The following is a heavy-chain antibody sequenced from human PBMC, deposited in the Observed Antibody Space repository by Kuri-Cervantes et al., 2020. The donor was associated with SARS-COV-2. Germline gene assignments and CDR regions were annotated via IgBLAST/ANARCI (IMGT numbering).Heavy chain of an antibody. D-gene: IGHD5-18*01. CDR1: GYTFTSDY. Sequence: SCKASGYTFTSDYMHWVRQAPGQGLEWVAVISYDGSNKYYADSVKGRFTISRDNSKNTLYLQMNSLRAEDTAVYYCAREEGIQPLDYWGQGTLVTVYS. J-gene: IGHJ4*02. CDR2: ISYDGSNK. V-gene: IGHV3-30*16. CDR3: AREEGIQPLDY.